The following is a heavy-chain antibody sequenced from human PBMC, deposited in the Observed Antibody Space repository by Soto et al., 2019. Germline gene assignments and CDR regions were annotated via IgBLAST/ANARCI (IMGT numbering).Heavy chain of an antibody. CDR3: ARHSGGSRHPGFGY. J-gene: IGHJ4*02. CDR1: GGSISSSTSY. V-gene: IGHV4-39*01. CDR2: IYDGGNS. D-gene: IGHD1-26*01. Sequence: QLQLQESGPGLVKPSETLSLTCTVSGGSISSSTSYWGWVRQPPGKGLEWIASIYDGGNSHYRPSLMSRVTISVDTSKNHLSLKLGSVAAADTAVDYCARHSGGSRHPGFGYWGQGTLVTVSS.